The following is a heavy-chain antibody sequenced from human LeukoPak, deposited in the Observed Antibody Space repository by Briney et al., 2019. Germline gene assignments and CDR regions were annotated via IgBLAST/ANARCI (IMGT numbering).Heavy chain of an antibody. Sequence: GGSLRLSCAASGFTFSSYEMNWVRQAPGKGLEWVSYISSSGSTIYYADSVKGRFTISRDNAKNSLYLQMNSLRAEDTAVYYCARESGGVDFLVDYFDYWGQGTLVTVSS. CDR2: ISSSGSTI. D-gene: IGHD2-15*01. J-gene: IGHJ4*02. V-gene: IGHV3-48*03. CDR3: ARESGGVDFLVDYFDY. CDR1: GFTFSSYE.